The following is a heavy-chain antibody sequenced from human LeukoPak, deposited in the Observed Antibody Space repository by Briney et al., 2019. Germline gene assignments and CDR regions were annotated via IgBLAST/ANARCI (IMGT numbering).Heavy chain of an antibody. CDR3: ARDQYYYDSSGYYKPFDY. D-gene: IGHD3-22*01. V-gene: IGHV6-1*01. J-gene: IGHJ4*02. CDR1: GDSVPSNSAA. Sequence: SQTLSLTCAISGDSVPSNSAAWNWIRQSPSRGLEWLGRTYYRSKWYNDYAVSVKSRITINPDTSKNQFSLQLNSVTPEDTAVYYCARDQYYYDSSGYYKPFDYWGQGTLVTVSS. CDR2: TYYRSKWYN.